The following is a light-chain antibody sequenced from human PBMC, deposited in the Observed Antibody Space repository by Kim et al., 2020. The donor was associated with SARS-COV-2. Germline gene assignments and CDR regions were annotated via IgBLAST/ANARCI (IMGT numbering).Light chain of an antibody. CDR2: DVS. CDR3: CSYAGSSYAGSYVV. J-gene: IGLJ2*01. V-gene: IGLV2-11*01. Sequence: QSALTQPRSVSGSPGQSVTISCIGTSSDVGDYNSVSWYQQHPGKAPKVTIYDVSKRPSGVPDRFSGSKSGNTASLTISGLQAEDEADYYCCSYAGSSYAGSYVVFGGVTQLTVL. CDR1: SSDVGDYNS.